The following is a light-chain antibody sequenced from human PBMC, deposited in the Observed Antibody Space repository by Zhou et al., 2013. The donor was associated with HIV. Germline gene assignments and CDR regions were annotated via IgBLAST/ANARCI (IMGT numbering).Light chain of an antibody. CDR2: GAS. V-gene: IGKV1-39*01. Sequence: DIQMTQSPSSLSASVGDRVTISCRASQSVVTYLNWYQQKPGKAPKLLIFGASTLQSGVPSRFSGSGSGTDFTLTISSLQPEDFATYYCQRSYGIPYTFGQGTKLEIK. CDR1: QSVVTY. J-gene: IGKJ2*01. CDR3: QRSYGIPYT.